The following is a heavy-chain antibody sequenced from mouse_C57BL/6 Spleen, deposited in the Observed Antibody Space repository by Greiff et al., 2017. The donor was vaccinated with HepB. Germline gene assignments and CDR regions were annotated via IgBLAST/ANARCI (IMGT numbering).Heavy chain of an antibody. J-gene: IGHJ4*01. V-gene: IGHV3-6*01. D-gene: IGHD1-1*01. CDR3: ASHYGSSLYAMDY. CDR1: GYSITSGYY. Sequence: ESGPGLVKPSQSLSLTCSVTGYSITSGYYWNWIRQFPGNKLEWMGYISYDGSNNYNPSLKNRIPIPRDTSKNQFFLKLNSVTTEDTSTYYCASHYGSSLYAMDYWGQGTSVTVSS. CDR2: ISYDGSN.